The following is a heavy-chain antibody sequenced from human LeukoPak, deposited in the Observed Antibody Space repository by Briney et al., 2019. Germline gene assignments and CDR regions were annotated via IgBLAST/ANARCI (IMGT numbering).Heavy chain of an antibody. V-gene: IGHV3-23*01. CDR3: AKHLRVVAATASFDY. Sequence: GGSLRLSCAASGFTFSSYALSWVRQAPGRGLEWVSSISGNGVGTYYADSVKGRFTISRDNSKTTLYLQMNSLRAEDTAVYYCAKHLRVVAATASFDYWGQGTLVAVSS. D-gene: IGHD2-15*01. CDR2: ISGNGVGT. J-gene: IGHJ4*02. CDR1: GFTFSSYA.